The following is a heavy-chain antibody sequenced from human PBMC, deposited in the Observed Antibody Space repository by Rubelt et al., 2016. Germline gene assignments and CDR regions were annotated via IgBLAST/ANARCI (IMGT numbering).Heavy chain of an antibody. CDR2: ISGSGGST. Sequence: QAPGKGLEWVSAISGSGGSTYYADSVKGRFTISRDNSKNTLYLQMNSLRAEDTAVYYCAKDRVTIFGVVPWGQGTLVTVSS. V-gene: IGHV3-23*01. CDR3: AKDRVTIFGVVP. D-gene: IGHD3-3*01. J-gene: IGHJ5*02.